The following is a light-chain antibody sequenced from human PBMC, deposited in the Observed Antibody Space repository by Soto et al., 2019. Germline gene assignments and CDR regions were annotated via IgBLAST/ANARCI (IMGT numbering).Light chain of an antibody. Sequence: EIVLTQSPGTLSLSPGESVIFSCRASQDLDRNYFAWYQQKPGQAPRLLIYGASIRATGISDRFSGSGSGTDFTLAISRLEPEDFAVYYCQHDGSSFTFGQRTRLEI. CDR2: GAS. V-gene: IGKV3-20*01. J-gene: IGKJ5*01. CDR3: QHDGSSFT. CDR1: QDLDRNY.